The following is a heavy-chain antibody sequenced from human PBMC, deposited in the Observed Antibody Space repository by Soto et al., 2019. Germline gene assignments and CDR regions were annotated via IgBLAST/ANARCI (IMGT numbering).Heavy chain of an antibody. CDR1: GGTFSSYA. Sequence: QVQLVQSGAEVKKPGSSVKVSCKASGGTFSSYAISWVRQAPGQGLEWMGGIIPIFGTANYAQKFQGRLKITADESTSTAYMELSSLRSEDTAVYYCARDRVIAVAGGGHAAFDIWGQGTMVTVSS. D-gene: IGHD6-19*01. J-gene: IGHJ3*02. CDR2: IIPIFGTA. CDR3: ARDRVIAVAGGGHAAFDI. V-gene: IGHV1-69*12.